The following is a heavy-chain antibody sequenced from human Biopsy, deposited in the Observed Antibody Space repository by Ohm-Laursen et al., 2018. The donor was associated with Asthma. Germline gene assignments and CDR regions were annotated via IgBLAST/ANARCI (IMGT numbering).Heavy chain of an antibody. CDR3: ALSQDSGFDDHSPSWFDP. Sequence: TQTLTLICSLSGFSLRTPGVGVGWIRQSPGKALEWLALIYWDDYNLFRPSLKRRLTITKDPSKNQVVLTMTKMDPVDSGTYYCALSQDSGFDDHSPSWFDPWGQGTLVTVSS. V-gene: IGHV2-5*02. D-gene: IGHD3-9*01. CDR1: GFSLRTPGVG. J-gene: IGHJ5*02. CDR2: IYWDDYN.